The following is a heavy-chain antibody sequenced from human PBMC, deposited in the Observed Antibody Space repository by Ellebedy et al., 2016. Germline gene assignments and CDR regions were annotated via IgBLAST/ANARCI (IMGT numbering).Heavy chain of an antibody. CDR3: AREIRYCSSTSCLSGMDV. CDR2: IWYDGSNK. J-gene: IGHJ6*02. Sequence: GESLKISXAASGFTFSSYGMHWVRQAPGKGLEWVAVIWYDGSNKYYADSVKGRFTISRDNSKNTLYLQMNSLRAEDTAVYYCAREIRYCSSTSCLSGMDVWGQGTTVTVSS. D-gene: IGHD2-2*01. CDR1: GFTFSSYG. V-gene: IGHV3-33*01.